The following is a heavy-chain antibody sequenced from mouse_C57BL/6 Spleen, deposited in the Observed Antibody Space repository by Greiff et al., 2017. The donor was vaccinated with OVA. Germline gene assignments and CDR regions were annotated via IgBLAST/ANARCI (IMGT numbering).Heavy chain of an antibody. V-gene: IGHV1-52*01. CDR2: IDPSDSET. J-gene: IGHJ4*01. D-gene: IGHD1-1*01. CDR1: GYTFTSYW. CDR3: ARASYGSNAMDY. Sequence: QVQLQQPGAELVRPGSSVKLSCKASGYTFTSYWMHWVKQRPIQGLEWIGNIDPSDSETHYNQKFKDKATLTVDKSSSTAYMQLSSLTSEDSAVYSCARASYGSNAMDYWGQGTSVTVSS.